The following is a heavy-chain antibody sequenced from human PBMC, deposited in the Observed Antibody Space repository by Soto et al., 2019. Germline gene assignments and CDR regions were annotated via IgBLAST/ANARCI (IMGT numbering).Heavy chain of an antibody. CDR1: GGTFSSYT. Sequence: ASVKVSCKASGGTFSSYTISWVRQAPGQRLEWMGWINAGNGITNYAQKFQGRVTITRDKSASTAYMELSSLRSEDTAVYYCASGWFDPWGQGTLVTVSS. J-gene: IGHJ5*02. V-gene: IGHV1-3*01. CDR3: ASGWFDP. CDR2: INAGNGIT.